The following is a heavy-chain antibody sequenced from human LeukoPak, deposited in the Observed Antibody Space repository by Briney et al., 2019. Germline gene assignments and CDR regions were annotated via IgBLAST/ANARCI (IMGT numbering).Heavy chain of an antibody. J-gene: IGHJ4*02. CDR3: ARDPPGIAASGTYY. V-gene: IGHV3-53*01. CDR1: GLSVSNNY. D-gene: IGHD6-13*01. CDR2: IYSRGGT. Sequence: GGSLRLSCAVSGLSVSNNYMNWVRQAPGKGLEWVSLIYSRGGTSYADSVKGRFTISRDSSKNTLFLQMNSLRVEDTAVYYCARDPPGIAASGTYYWGQGTLVTVSS.